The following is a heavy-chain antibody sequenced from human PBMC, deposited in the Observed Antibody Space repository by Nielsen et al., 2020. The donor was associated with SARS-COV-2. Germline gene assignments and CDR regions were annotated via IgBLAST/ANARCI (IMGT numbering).Heavy chain of an antibody. V-gene: IGHV4-4*07. CDR3: ARDNYYDSSGYSLLGY. CDR1: GGSISSYY. J-gene: IGHJ4*02. D-gene: IGHD3-22*01. Sequence: SETLSPTCTVSGGSISSYYWSWIRQPAGKGLEWIGRIYTSGSTNYNPSLKSRVTMSVDTSKNQFSLKLSSVTAADTAVYYCARDNYYDSSGYSLLGYWGQGTLVTVSS. CDR2: IYTSGST.